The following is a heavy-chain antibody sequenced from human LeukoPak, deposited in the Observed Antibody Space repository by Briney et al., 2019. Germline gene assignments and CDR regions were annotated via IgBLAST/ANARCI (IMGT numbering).Heavy chain of an antibody. CDR3: ASKYFGVAGADHYYYYYMDV. CDR1: GGTFSSYT. V-gene: IGHV1-69*02. CDR2: IIPILGIA. Sequence: ASVKVSCKASGGTFSSYTISWVRQAPGQGLEWMGRIIPILGIANYAQKFQGRVTITADKSTSTAYMELSSLRSEDTAVYYCASKYFGVAGADHYYYYYMDVWGKGTTVTVSS. D-gene: IGHD6-19*01. J-gene: IGHJ6*03.